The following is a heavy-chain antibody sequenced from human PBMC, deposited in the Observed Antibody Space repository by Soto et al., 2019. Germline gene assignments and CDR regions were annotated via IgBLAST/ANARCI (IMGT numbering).Heavy chain of an antibody. CDR1: GFTFSSYA. Sequence: QVQLVESGGGVVQPGRSLRLSCAASGFTFSSYAMHWVRQAPGKGLEWVAVISSDGSNKYYADSVKGRFTISRDNSKNTLYLQMNSLRAEDTAVYYCASAGPCITGTTCGWFDPWGQGTLVTVSS. J-gene: IGHJ5*02. CDR3: ASAGPCITGTTCGWFDP. V-gene: IGHV3-30-3*01. D-gene: IGHD1-7*01. CDR2: ISSDGSNK.